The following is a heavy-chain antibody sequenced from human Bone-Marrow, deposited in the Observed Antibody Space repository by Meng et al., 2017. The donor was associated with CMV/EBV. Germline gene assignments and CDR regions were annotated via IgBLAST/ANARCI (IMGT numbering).Heavy chain of an antibody. CDR2: IYYSGST. Sequence: SETLSLTCTVSGGSISSSSYYWGWIRQPPGKGLEWIGSIYYSGSTYYNPSLKSRVTISVDTSKNQFSLKLSSVPAADTAVYYCAILPVTTRYYYYGMDVWGQGTTATVSS. J-gene: IGHJ6*02. V-gene: IGHV4-39*01. D-gene: IGHD4-11*01. CDR3: AILPVTTRYYYYGMDV. CDR1: GGSISSSSYY.